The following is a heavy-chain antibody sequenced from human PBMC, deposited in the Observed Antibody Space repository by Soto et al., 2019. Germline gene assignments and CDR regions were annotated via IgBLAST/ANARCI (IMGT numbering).Heavy chain of an antibody. Sequence: SETLSLTCAVYGGSFSGYYWNWIRRPPGKGLEWIGEINHSGSTNYNPSLKSRVTISVDTSKNQFSLKLSSVTAADTAVYYCARHLDYDFWSGYSNWFDPWGQGTLVTVSS. J-gene: IGHJ5*02. CDR2: INHSGST. D-gene: IGHD3-3*01. V-gene: IGHV4-34*01. CDR1: GGSFSGYY. CDR3: ARHLDYDFWSGYSNWFDP.